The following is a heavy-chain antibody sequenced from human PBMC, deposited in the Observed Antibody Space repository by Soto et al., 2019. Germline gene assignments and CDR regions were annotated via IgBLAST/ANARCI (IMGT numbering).Heavy chain of an antibody. D-gene: IGHD6-6*01. J-gene: IGHJ6*02. CDR1: GFTFSSYG. CDR3: ARKSLTAYSSSSEGYYYYGMDV. CDR2: IWYDGSNK. V-gene: IGHV3-33*01. Sequence: GGSLRLSCAASGFTFSSYGMHWVRQAPGKGLEWVAVIWYDGSNKYYADSVKGRFTISRDNSKNTLYLQMNSLRAEDTAVYYCARKSLTAYSSSSEGYYYYGMDVWGQGTTVTVSS.